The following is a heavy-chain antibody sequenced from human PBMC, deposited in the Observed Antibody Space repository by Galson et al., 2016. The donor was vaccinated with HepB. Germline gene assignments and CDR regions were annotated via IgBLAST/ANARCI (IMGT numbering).Heavy chain of an antibody. D-gene: IGHD1-1*01. CDR3: ARAYQYTLDS. CDR2: INQDGSEK. CDR1: GLTFSRFW. Sequence: SLRLSCAASGLTFSRFWMTWVRQAPGKGLEWVANINQDGSEKHYLDSVRGRFTISRDNAKNSLYLQMNSLRAEDTAVYFCARAYQYTLDSWGQGTLVTVSS. V-gene: IGHV3-7*04. J-gene: IGHJ4*02.